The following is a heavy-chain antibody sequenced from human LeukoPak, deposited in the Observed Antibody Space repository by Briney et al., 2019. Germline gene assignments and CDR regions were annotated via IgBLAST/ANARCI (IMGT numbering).Heavy chain of an antibody. CDR2: ISSTGDTI. V-gene: IGHV3-11*01. Sequence: GGSLRLSCAVSGFIFSDYYMSWIRQAPGKGLEWVSYISSTGDTIYYADSVKGRFTISRDNAKNSLYLQMNSLRAEGTAFYYCARAPDGTYYRNWFDPWGQGTLVTVSS. D-gene: IGHD1-26*01. J-gene: IGHJ5*02. CDR1: GFIFSDYY. CDR3: ARAPDGTYYRNWFDP.